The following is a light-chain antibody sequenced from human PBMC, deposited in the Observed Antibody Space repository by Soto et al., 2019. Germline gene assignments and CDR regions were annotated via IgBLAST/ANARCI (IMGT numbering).Light chain of an antibody. Sequence: GTKNDIGVYDFVSWYQHHPGKAPRLIIYEVVQRPSGVPDRFSGSKSGNTASLTVSGLQAADEADYFCKSYAGSNTDVFGSGTKVTVL. J-gene: IGLJ1*01. CDR1: KNDIGVYDF. CDR2: EVV. V-gene: IGLV2-8*01. CDR3: KSYAGSNTDV.